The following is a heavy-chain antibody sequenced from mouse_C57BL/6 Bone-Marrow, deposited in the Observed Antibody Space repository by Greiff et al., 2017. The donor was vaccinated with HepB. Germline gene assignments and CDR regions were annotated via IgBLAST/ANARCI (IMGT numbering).Heavy chain of an antibody. CDR3: ARGDYGNYVGTY. CDR1: GFTFSDYY. J-gene: IGHJ3*01. V-gene: IGHV5-12*01. D-gene: IGHD2-1*01. Sequence: EVKLVESGGGLVQPGGSLKLSCAASGFTFSDYYMYWVRPTPEKRLEWVAYISNGGGSTYYPDTVKGRFTISRDNAKNTLYLQMSRLKSEDTAMYYCARGDYGNYVGTYWGQGTLVTVSA. CDR2: ISNGGGST.